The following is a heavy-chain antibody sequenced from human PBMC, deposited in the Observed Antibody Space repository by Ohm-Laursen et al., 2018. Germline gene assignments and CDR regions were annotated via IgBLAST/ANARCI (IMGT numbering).Heavy chain of an antibody. J-gene: IGHJ6*02. V-gene: IGHV3-7*01. D-gene: IGHD4-17*01. CDR3: AKGRSTGHYYYYGMDV. CDR2: IKQDGSEK. Sequence: SLRLSCSASGFTFSSYWMSWVRQAPGKGLEWVANIKQDGSEKYYVDSVKGRFTISRDNAKNTLYLQMNSLRAEDTAVYYCAKGRSTGHYYYYGMDVWGQGTLVTVSS. CDR1: GFTFSSYW.